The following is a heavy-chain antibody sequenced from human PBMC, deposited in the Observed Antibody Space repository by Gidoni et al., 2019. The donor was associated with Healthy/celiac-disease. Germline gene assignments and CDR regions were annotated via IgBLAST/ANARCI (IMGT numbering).Heavy chain of an antibody. CDR3: ARDLSQGYSGLFY. D-gene: IGHD5-18*01. Sequence: QVQLVESGGGVVQPGRSLRLSCAASGFTFSSDAMHWVRQAPGKGLEWVAVISYDGSNKYYADSVKGRFTISRDNSKNTLYLQMNSLRAEDTAVYYCARDLSQGYSGLFYWGQGTLVTVSS. CDR1: GFTFSSDA. J-gene: IGHJ4*02. CDR2: ISYDGSNK. V-gene: IGHV3-30-3*01.